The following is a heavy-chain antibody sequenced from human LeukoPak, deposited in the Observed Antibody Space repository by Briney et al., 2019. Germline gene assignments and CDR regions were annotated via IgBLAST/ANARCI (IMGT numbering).Heavy chain of an antibody. Sequence: GGSLRLSCAASGFTFSSYAMHWVRQAPGKGLEWVAVISYDGSNKYYADSVKGRFTISRDNSKNTLYLQMNSLRAEDTAVYYCARGPYSIAARPPPAEYFQHWGQGTLVTVSS. CDR2: ISYDGSNK. V-gene: IGHV3-30-3*01. CDR3: ARGPYSIAARPPPAEYFQH. CDR1: GFTFSSYA. J-gene: IGHJ1*01. D-gene: IGHD6-6*01.